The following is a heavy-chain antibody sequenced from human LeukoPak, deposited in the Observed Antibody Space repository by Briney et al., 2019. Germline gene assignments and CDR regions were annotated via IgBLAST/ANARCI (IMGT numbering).Heavy chain of an antibody. Sequence: GESLKISCKGSGYSFTTYWIGWVRQMPGKGLEWMGIIYPGDSDTRYSPSFQGQVTIAVDKSITTAYLQWSSLKASDTAIYYCARGTVGTTRISSFDYWAQGTLVSVSS. CDR2: IYPGDSDT. CDR1: GYSFTTYW. J-gene: IGHJ4*02. D-gene: IGHD1-26*01. CDR3: ARGTVGTTRISSFDY. V-gene: IGHV5-51*01.